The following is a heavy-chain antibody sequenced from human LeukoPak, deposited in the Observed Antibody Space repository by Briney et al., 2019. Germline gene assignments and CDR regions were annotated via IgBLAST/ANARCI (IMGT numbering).Heavy chain of an antibody. CDR3: ARYYGGNSFDY. V-gene: IGHV1-69*04. D-gene: IGHD4-23*01. CDR1: GGTFSSYA. Sequence: ASVKVSCKASGGTFSSYAISWVRQAPGQGLEWMGRIIPILGIANYAQKFQGRVMITADKSTSTAYMELSSLRSEDTAVYYCARYYGGNSFDYWGQGTLVTVSS. CDR2: IIPILGIA. J-gene: IGHJ4*02.